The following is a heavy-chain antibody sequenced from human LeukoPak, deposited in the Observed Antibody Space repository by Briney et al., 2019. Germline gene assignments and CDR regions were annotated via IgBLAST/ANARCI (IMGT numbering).Heavy chain of an antibody. V-gene: IGHV3-15*01. D-gene: IGHD2-2*02. CDR2: IKSKTDGGTT. CDR1: GFTFSNAW. CDR3: TTVGVVVPAAIMDV. J-gene: IGHJ6*04. Sequence: GGSLRLSCAASGFTFSNAWMSWVRQAPGKGLEWVGRIKSKTDGGTTDYAAPVKGRFTISRDDSKNTLYLQMNSLKTEDTAVHYCTTVGVVVPAAIMDVWGKGTTVTVSS.